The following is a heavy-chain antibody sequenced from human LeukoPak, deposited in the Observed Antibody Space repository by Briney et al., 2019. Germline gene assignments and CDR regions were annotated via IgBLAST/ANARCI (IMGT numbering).Heavy chain of an antibody. Sequence: GGSRRLSCAASGFTFDDFAMHWVRQAPGKGLEWVSLISAFDDITYYADSVRGRFTISRDNSKNSLYLQMNNLKIEDTAFYYCAKVISGWYGYDFWGQGTLVTVSS. CDR3: AKVISGWYGYDF. V-gene: IGHV3-43*02. CDR1: GFTFDDFA. CDR2: ISAFDDIT. D-gene: IGHD6-19*01. J-gene: IGHJ4*02.